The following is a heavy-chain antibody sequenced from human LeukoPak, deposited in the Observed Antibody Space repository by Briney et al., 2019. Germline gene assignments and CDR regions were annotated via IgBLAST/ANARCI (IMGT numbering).Heavy chain of an antibody. CDR2: IHTSGST. CDR3: AREAVHYGSGSHDY. V-gene: IGHV4-4*07. J-gene: IGHJ4*02. CDR1: GGSVSAYY. Sequence: PSETLSLTCTVSGGSVSAYYWSWIRQPAGKGLEWIGRIHTSGSTNYNPSLKSRVTMSVDTSKNQLSLKLGSVTAADTAVYYCAREAVHYGSGSHDYWGQGTLVTVSS. D-gene: IGHD3-10*01.